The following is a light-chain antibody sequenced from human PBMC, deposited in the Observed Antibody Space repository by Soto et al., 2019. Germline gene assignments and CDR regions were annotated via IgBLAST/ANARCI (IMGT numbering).Light chain of an antibody. CDR1: QGLLLSSGNNY. CDR2: LGS. V-gene: IGKV2-28*01. Sequence: DIVLTQFPLSLPVASVESASISCKESQGLLLSSGNNYLDWYLQKPGQSPQLLIYLGSTRASRVPDRFSRSGSGTDFTLKISTVEAEDVGVYYCAQALQTVTFGGGTKVDIK. J-gene: IGKJ4*01. CDR3: AQALQTVT.